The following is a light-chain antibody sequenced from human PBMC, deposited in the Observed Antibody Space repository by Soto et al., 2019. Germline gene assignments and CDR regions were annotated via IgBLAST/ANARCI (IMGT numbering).Light chain of an antibody. J-gene: IGKJ4*01. CDR1: QDISNY. V-gene: IGKV1-33*01. CDR3: QQYDNLPLT. CDR2: DAS. Sequence: DIQMTQSPSSLSASVGDRVTITCQASQDISNYLNWYQQKPGKAPKLLIYDASNVETGVPSRSSGSGSGTYFTFTIRSLQPEDIATYYCQQYDNLPLTVGGGTKVDSK.